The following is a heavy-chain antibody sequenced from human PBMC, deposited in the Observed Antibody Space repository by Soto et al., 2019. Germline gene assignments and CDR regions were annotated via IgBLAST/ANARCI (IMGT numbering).Heavy chain of an antibody. CDR3: AKVRQSFLDILTGATNLDS. Sequence: EVHLLGSGGDLVKPGGSLRLSCEVSGFTFNNFAMSWVRQSPGKGLEWVSTISSDGDLRHYAESVKGRFTISRDNSKSTLILQKNSLRAEDTALYFCAKVRQSFLDILTGATNLDSWGQGTLVTVSS. D-gene: IGHD3-9*01. J-gene: IGHJ4*02. V-gene: IGHV3-23*01. CDR2: ISSDGDLR. CDR1: GFTFNNFA.